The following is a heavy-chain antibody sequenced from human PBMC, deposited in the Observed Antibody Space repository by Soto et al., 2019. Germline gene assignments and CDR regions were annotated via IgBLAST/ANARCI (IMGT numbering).Heavy chain of an antibody. CDR3: ARGRYCLTGRCFPNWFDS. CDR1: GDSISTVDYF. CDR2: IYKSATT. J-gene: IGHJ5*01. Sequence: SETLSLTCSVSGDSISTVDYFWAWVRQSPGQALEYIGYIYKSATTYYNPSFESRVAISLDTSKSQFSLNVTSLTAADTAVYFCARGRYCLTGRCFPNWFDSWGQGTLVTVSS. V-gene: IGHV4-30-4*01. D-gene: IGHD2-15*01.